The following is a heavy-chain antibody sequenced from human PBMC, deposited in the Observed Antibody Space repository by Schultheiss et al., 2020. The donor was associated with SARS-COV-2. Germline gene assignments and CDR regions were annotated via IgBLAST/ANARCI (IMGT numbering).Heavy chain of an antibody. J-gene: IGHJ5*02. CDR1: GFTFSDYY. D-gene: IGHD5-12*01. CDR3: ARDQWLRLPGS. V-gene: IGHV3-11*01. Sequence: SCVASGFTFSDYYMSWIRQAPGKRLEWVSYISPSGTGTYADSMKGRFTVSRDNAKNSVYLQINTLRVDDTAVYYCARDQWLRLPGSWGQGTLVTVSS. CDR2: ISPSGTGT.